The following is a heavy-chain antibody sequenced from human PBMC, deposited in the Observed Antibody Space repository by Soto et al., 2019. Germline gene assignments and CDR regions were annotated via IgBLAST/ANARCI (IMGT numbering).Heavy chain of an antibody. Sequence: QVQLVQSGAEVKKPGASVKVSCKASGYSFITYGISWVRQAPGQGLEWMGWISTYNGNTKYAQKLQGRVTMTTDTSTTTGYMELRSLRSDDTAVYYCARDRPTSSIRARDYYYAMDVGGQGTTVTVSS. CDR3: ARDRPTSSIRARDYYYAMDV. V-gene: IGHV1-18*01. D-gene: IGHD6-6*01. CDR2: ISTYNGNT. CDR1: GYSFITYG. J-gene: IGHJ6*02.